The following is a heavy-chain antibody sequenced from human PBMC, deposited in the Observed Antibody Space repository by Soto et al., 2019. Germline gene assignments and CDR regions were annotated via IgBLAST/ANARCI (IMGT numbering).Heavy chain of an antibody. Sequence: PSETLSLTCTVSGGSISSGGYYWSWIRQHPGKGLEWIGYIYYSGSTYYNPSLKSRVTISVDTSKNQFSLKLSSVTAADTAVYYCAGLRDDYGDYFEPIWGQGTLVTVSS. CDR1: GGSISSGGYY. D-gene: IGHD4-17*01. V-gene: IGHV4-31*03. J-gene: IGHJ4*02. CDR3: AGLRDDYGDYFEPI. CDR2: IYYSGST.